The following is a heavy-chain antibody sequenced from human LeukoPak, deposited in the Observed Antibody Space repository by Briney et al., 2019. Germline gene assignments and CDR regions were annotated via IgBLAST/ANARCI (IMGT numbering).Heavy chain of an antibody. D-gene: IGHD1-26*01. CDR3: ARGAGSYPFFDY. J-gene: IGHJ4*02. CDR2: ISNSGNTI. V-gene: IGHV3-48*03. Sequence: GGSLRLSCAASGFTFGIYEMNWVRQAPGKGPEWISYISNSGNTIYYGDSVKGRFTISGDNAKNSLYLQMNSLRAEDTAIYYCARGAGSYPFFDYWGQGTLVTVSS. CDR1: GFTFGIYE.